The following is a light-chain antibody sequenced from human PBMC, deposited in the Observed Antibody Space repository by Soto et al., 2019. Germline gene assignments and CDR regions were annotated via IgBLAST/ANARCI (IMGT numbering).Light chain of an antibody. J-gene: IGKJ1*01. V-gene: IGKV3-15*01. CDR1: QSVGSN. Sequence: EIVMTQSPATLSVSPGERATLSCWASQSVGSNLAWYQKKPGQAPRPLIYGASTRAAGIPARFSGSGSGTEFTLTISSLQSEDFAVYYCQQYNNWPPWTFGQGTKVEIK. CDR3: QQYNNWPPWT. CDR2: GAS.